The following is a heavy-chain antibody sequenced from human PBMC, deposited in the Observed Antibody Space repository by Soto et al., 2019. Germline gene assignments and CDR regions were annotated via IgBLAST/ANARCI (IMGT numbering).Heavy chain of an antibody. J-gene: IGHJ6*02. CDR2: INSGGNT. V-gene: IGHV3-66*01. Sequence: SCAASGFDAIVKYITCFRQSPVNGLEWVSAINSGGNTFYADSVKGRFTISRDNSKNTLYLQMNSLRVEDTAMYYCVRENYYYGMDVWGQGTAVTVSS. CDR3: VRENYYYGMDV. CDR1: GFDAIVKY.